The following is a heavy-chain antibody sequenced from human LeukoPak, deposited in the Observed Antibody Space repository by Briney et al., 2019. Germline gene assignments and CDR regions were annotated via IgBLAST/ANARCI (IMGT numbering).Heavy chain of an antibody. CDR1: GGSISSYY. CDR3: ARDESAFGATYYYYGMDV. D-gene: IGHD3-3*01. J-gene: IGHJ6*02. CDR2: IYTSGST. V-gene: IGHV4-4*07. Sequence: SETLSLTCTVSGGSISSYYWSWIRQPPGKGLEWIGRIYTSGSTNYNPSLKSRVTMSVDTSKNQFSLKLSSVTAADTAVYYCARDESAFGATYYYYGMDVWGQGTTVTVSS.